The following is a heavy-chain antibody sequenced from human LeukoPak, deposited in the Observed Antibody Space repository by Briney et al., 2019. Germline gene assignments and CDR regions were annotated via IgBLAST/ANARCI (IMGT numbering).Heavy chain of an antibody. Sequence: GGSLRLSCAASGFTFSDYYMSWIRQAPGKGLEWVSYISSSGSTIYYADSVKRRFTISRDNAKNSLYLQMNSLRAEDTAVYYCARLISRYYDILTTNWFDPWGQGTLVTVSS. D-gene: IGHD3-9*01. CDR2: ISSSGSTI. CDR3: ARLISRYYDILTTNWFDP. V-gene: IGHV3-11*04. CDR1: GFTFSDYY. J-gene: IGHJ5*02.